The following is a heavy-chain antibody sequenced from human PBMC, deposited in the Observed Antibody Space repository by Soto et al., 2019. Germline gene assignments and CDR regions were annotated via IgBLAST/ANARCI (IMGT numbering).Heavy chain of an antibody. Sequence: QVQLVQSGAEVKKPGSSVKVSCKASGGTFSSYTISWVRQAPGQGLEWMGRIIPILGIANYAQKFQGRVTMTADKSTSTDYMELSSLRAEETAVYYCARGPRDGYKSSYYFDYWGQGTLVTVSS. CDR3: ARGPRDGYKSSYYFDY. CDR1: GGTFSSYT. CDR2: IIPILGIA. J-gene: IGHJ4*02. V-gene: IGHV1-69*02. D-gene: IGHD5-12*01.